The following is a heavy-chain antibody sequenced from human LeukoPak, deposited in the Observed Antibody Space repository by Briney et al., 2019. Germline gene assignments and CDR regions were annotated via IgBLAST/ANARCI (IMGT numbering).Heavy chain of an antibody. CDR1: GYRFTNYW. V-gene: IGHV5-10-1*01. Sequence: GESLKISCKGSGYRFTNYWIGRVRQMPGKGLEWMGRIDPSDSYTNYSPSFQGHVTISADKSISTAYLQWSSLKASDTAMYYCAASGWYMPFDYWGQGTLVTVSS. D-gene: IGHD6-19*01. J-gene: IGHJ4*02. CDR2: IDPSDSYT. CDR3: AASGWYMPFDY.